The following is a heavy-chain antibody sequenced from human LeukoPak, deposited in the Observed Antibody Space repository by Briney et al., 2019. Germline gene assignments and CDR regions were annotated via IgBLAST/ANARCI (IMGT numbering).Heavy chain of an antibody. CDR2: IYYSGST. J-gene: IGHJ4*02. D-gene: IGHD3-3*01. CDR1: GGSISSYY. CDR3: ARVKGYYGKIDY. V-gene: IGHV4-59*01. Sequence: RPSETLSLTCTVSGGSISSYYWSWIRQPPGKGLEWIGYIYYSGSTNYNPSLKSRVTISVDTSKNQFSLKPSSVTAADTAVYYCARVKGYYGKIDYWGQGTLVTVSS.